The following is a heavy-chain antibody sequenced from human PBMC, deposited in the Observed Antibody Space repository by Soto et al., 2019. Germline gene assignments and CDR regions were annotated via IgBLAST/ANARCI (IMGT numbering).Heavy chain of an antibody. CDR1: GGSFSKYY. V-gene: IGHV4-34*01. D-gene: IGHD3-10*01. CDR3: ARGRGEMSTFYYYYALDI. Sequence: QVQLQQWGEGLLKPSETLSLTCAVYGGSFSKYYWNWIRQSPGKGLEWIGEINHRGSTNYKTSLKSRVTISADTSKNQFSLKLSSVTAADTAVYYCARGRGEMSTFYYYYALDIWGQGTTVTVSS. CDR2: INHRGST. J-gene: IGHJ6*02.